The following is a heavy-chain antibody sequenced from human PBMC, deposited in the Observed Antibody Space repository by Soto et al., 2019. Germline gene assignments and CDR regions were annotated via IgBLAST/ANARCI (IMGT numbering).Heavy chain of an antibody. CDR3: ARDGDVNTGFGKDY. CDR2: IWHDGGNK. J-gene: IGHJ4*02. D-gene: IGHD3-16*01. CDR1: GFTFSSYV. Sequence: QPGGSLRLSCAASGFTFSSYVMHWVRQAPGKGLEWVAFIWHDGGNKFYAESVKGRFTISRDNSKNTLYLQMTSLSAEDTAMYYCARDGDVNTGFGKDYWGQGTLVTVSS. V-gene: IGHV3-33*01.